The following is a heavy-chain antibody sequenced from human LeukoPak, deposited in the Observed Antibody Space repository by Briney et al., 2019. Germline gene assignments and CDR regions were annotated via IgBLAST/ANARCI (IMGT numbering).Heavy chain of an antibody. Sequence: GGSLRLSCAASGFTFSSFGMTWVRQAPGEGREWVSTVSGSAGRTAYADSVKGRFTISRDNLKNTLYLQMNGLRAEDTAVYYCAKNRGHCVDGVCHNYYYMDVWGRGTTVTVSS. D-gene: IGHD2-8*02. J-gene: IGHJ6*03. CDR3: AKNRGHCVDGVCHNYYYMDV. CDR1: GFTFSSFG. CDR2: VSGSAGRT. V-gene: IGHV3-23*01.